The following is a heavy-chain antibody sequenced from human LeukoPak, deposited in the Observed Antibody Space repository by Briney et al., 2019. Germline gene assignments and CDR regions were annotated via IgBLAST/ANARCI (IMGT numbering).Heavy chain of an antibody. CDR3: ARLDRQVAVAGGPY. Sequence: SETLCLTCTVSGGSISSSSYYWGWLRQPPGMGLESVVSIYYSGSTYYNPSLQSRVTISVDTSKNQFSLKLSSVTAADTAVYYCARLDRQVAVAGGPYWGQGALVTDCS. V-gene: IGHV4-39*01. CDR1: GGSISSSSYY. J-gene: IGHJ4*02. D-gene: IGHD6-19*01. CDR2: IYYSGST.